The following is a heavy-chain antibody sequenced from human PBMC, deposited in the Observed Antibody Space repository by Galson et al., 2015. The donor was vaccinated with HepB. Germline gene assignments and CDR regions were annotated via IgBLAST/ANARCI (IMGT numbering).Heavy chain of an antibody. Sequence: SVKVSCKASGYTFTDYVVNWVRQAPGEGLEWMGWMNTNTGNPTYAPGFAGRFVFSFDTPVTTAYPQISSLETDDTAVYYCARTPLRFLDWLPYYDYYYMDVWGEGTTVTVSS. D-gene: IGHD3-3*01. CDR1: GYTFTDYV. CDR2: MNTNTGNP. J-gene: IGHJ6*03. CDR3: ARTPLRFLDWLPYYDYYYMDV. V-gene: IGHV7-4-1*02.